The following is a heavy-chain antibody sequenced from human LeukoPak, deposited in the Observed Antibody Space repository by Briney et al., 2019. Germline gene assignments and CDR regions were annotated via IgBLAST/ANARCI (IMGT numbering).Heavy chain of an antibody. D-gene: IGHD5-18*01. CDR3: ARDQAAMVLYHYGMDV. CDR2: IWYDGSNK. CDR1: GFTFSSYG. Sequence: PGGSLRLSCAASGFTFSSYGMHWVRQAPGKGLEWVAVIWYDGSNKYYADSVKGRFTISRDNSKNTLYLQMNSLRAEDTAVYYCARDQAAMVLYHYGMDVRGQGTTVTVSS. J-gene: IGHJ6*02. V-gene: IGHV3-33*01.